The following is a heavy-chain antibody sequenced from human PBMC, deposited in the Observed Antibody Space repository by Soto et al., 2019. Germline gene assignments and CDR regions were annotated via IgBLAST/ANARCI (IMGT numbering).Heavy chain of an antibody. CDR1: GYTFSNYG. Sequence: QVQLVQSGPEVKKPGASVKVSCQASGYTFSNYGISWVRQAPVQGLEWKGWIGPYNGNTDYAQNFQGRVTMTRDTSTNTAYMELRSLRSDDTALYYCARCYCSIGSCYTCWHFDLWGRGALLTVSS. CDR2: IGPYNGNT. V-gene: IGHV1-18*01. D-gene: IGHD2-15*01. J-gene: IGHJ2*01. CDR3: ARCYCSIGSCYTCWHFDL.